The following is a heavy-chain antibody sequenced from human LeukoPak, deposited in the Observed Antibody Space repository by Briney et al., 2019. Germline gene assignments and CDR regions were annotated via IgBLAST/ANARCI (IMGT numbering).Heavy chain of an antibody. J-gene: IGHJ4*02. CDR1: GFTFTSYS. CDR3: ARDDNWVFDS. D-gene: IGHD3-16*01. CDR2: IRSSSSII. V-gene: IGHV3-48*02. Sequence: GGSLRLSCAASGFTFTSYSMNWVRQAPGKGLERVSYIRSSSSIISYADSVKGRFTISSDNAKNSLYLQMNSLRDEDTAVYYCARDDNWVFDSWGQGTLVTVSS.